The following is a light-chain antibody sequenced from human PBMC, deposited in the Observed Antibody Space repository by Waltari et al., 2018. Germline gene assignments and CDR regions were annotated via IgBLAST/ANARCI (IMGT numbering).Light chain of an antibody. CDR2: DTS. Sequence: IVLTQSPATLSLSPGERATLSCRASQSINIYLGWYQQQPGQAPRLLIYDTSNRATGIPARFSGSGSVTDFTLTISSLEPEDFAVYYCQQRLNWPLTFGGGTKVEIK. V-gene: IGKV3-11*01. CDR3: QQRLNWPLT. CDR1: QSINIY. J-gene: IGKJ4*01.